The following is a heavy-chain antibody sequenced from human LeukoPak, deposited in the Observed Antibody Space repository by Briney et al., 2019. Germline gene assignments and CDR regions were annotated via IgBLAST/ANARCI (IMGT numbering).Heavy chain of an antibody. D-gene: IGHD3-3*01. CDR2: ISGSGGST. Sequence: GGSLRLSCAASGFTFSSYAMSWVRQAPGKGLEWVSAISGSGGSTYYADSVKGRFTISRDNSKNTLYLQMNSLRAEDTAVYYCAKDRTANDFWSGPVHYWGQGTLVTVSS. CDR1: GFTFSSYA. J-gene: IGHJ4*02. V-gene: IGHV3-23*01. CDR3: AKDRTANDFWSGPVHY.